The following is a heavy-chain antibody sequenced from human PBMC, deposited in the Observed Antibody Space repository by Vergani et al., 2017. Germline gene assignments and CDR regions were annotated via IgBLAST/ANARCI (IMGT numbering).Heavy chain of an antibody. CDR2: ISWNSGSI. CDR1: GFTFDDYA. CDR3: AKDADFWSGSGGFDY. Sequence: EVQLVESGGGLVQPGRSLRLSCAASGFTFDDYAMHWVRQAPGKGLEWVSGISWNSGSIGYADSVKGRFTISRDNAKNSLYLQMNCLRAEDTALYYCAKDADFWSGSGGFDYWGQGTLVTVSS. D-gene: IGHD3-3*01. V-gene: IGHV3-9*01. J-gene: IGHJ4*02.